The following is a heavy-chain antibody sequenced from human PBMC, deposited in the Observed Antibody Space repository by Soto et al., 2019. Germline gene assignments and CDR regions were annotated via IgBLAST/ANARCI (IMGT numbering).Heavy chain of an antibody. CDR2: IYYTGTT. D-gene: IGHD3-16*01. CDR3: ERDGIMTLSNYAFDH. J-gene: IGHJ4*02. CDR1: GGSISGHY. Sequence: SETLSLTCTVSGGSISGHYWSWMRQPPGKGLEWIGHIYYTGTTNYNPSLRGRLTISVDTSKNQFSLKLTSVTTADTAVYYCERDGIMTLSNYAFDHWGQGTLVTVYS. V-gene: IGHV4-59*11.